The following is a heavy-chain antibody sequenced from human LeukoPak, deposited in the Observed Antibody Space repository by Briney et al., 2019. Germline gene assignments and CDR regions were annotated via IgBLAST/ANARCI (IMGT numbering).Heavy chain of an antibody. CDR3: ARCDYAVHY. Sequence: PGGSMRLSCAASGFTFSDYYMSWIRQAPGKGMEWDSYISSSGSTIYYANSVKGRFTISRDNAKNSLYLQMNSLRAEDTAVYYCARCDYAVHYWGQGTLVTVSS. CDR1: GFTFSDYY. V-gene: IGHV3-11*01. CDR2: ISSSGSTI. D-gene: IGHD4-17*01. J-gene: IGHJ4*02.